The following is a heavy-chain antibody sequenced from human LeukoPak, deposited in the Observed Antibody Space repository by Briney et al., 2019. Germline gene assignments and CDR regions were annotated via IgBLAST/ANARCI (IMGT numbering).Heavy chain of an antibody. D-gene: IGHD3-22*01. CDR1: GGSMGSYY. J-gene: IGHJ2*01. Sequence: SETLSLTCTVSGGSMGSYYWSWIRQPPGKGLEWIGYIYFSGTINYNSSLRSRVTISVDTSKNQFSLKVNSVTAADTAVYYCARERVGENYYGGSRRYFDLWGRGTLVTVSS. V-gene: IGHV4-59*01. CDR3: ARERVGENYYGGSRRYFDL. CDR2: IYFSGTI.